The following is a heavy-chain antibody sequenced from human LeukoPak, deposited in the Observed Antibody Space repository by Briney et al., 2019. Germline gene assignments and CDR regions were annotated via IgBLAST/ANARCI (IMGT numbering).Heavy chain of an antibody. CDR3: ARVGYYDSSGYFSYYFDY. CDR2: IYHSGST. D-gene: IGHD3-22*01. CDR1: GGSISSGGYS. Sequence: PSETLSLTCAVSGGSISSGGYSWSWIRQPTGKGLEWIGYIYHSGSTYYNPSLKSRVTISVDRSKNQFSLKLSSVTAADTAVYYCARVGYYDSSGYFSYYFDYWGQGTLVTVSS. J-gene: IGHJ4*02. V-gene: IGHV4-30-2*01.